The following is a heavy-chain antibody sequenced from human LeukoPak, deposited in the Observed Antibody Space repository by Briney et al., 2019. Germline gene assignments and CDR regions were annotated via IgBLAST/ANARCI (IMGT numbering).Heavy chain of an antibody. CDR1: GFTFSSYG. CDR2: ISYDGSNK. V-gene: IGHV3-30*18. D-gene: IGHD5-18*01. Sequence: GGSLRLSCAASGFTFSSYGMHWVRQAPGKGLEWVAVISYDGSNKYYADSVKGRFTISRDNSKNTLYLQMNSLRAEDTAVCYCAKGSHRIQLWLRGENFDYWGRGTLVTVSS. CDR3: AKGSHRIQLWLRGENFDY. J-gene: IGHJ4*02.